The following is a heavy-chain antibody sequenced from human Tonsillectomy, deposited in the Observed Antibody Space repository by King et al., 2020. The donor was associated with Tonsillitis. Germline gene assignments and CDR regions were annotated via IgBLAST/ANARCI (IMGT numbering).Heavy chain of an antibody. CDR2: MYYGGST. CDR3: TRHNFEFGGPDY. Sequence: QLQESGPGLVKPSETLSLTCSVSGGPIRSYYWSWIRQPPGKGLEWIGYMYYGGSTYYNPSLKSRVTISGDTSKSQVSLNLNSVTAADTAVYYCTRHNFEFGGPDYWGQGTLVTGSA. D-gene: IGHD4-23*01. V-gene: IGHV4-59*08. CDR1: GGPIRSYY. J-gene: IGHJ4*02.